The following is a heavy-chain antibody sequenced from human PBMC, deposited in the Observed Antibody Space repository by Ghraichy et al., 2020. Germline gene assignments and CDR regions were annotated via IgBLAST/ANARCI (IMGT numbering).Heavy chain of an antibody. CDR2: IKSKTDGGTT. CDR3: TEGVRSSHMVRPEDYYYYYGMDV. V-gene: IGHV3-15*01. J-gene: IGHJ6*02. CDR1: GFTFTNAW. D-gene: IGHD3-10*01. Sequence: GGSLRLSCAASGFTFTNAWMSWVRLAPGKGLEWIGRIKSKTDGGTTDYAAPVKGRFTISRDDSKNTLYLQMNSLKTEDTALYYCTEGVRSSHMVRPEDYYYYYGMDVWGQGTTVTVS.